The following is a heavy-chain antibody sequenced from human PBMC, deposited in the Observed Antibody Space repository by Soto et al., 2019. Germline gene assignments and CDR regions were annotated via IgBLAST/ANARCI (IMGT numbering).Heavy chain of an antibody. Sequence: PSETLSLTCTVSGGSMGSNYWTWIRQSPGKGLEWIGYIYYTGSTKYNPSLKSRVTISLDTSKNQFSLRLTSVTSADTAVYYRARGGSYGDFFDYWGQGAQVTVSS. J-gene: IGHJ4*02. V-gene: IGHV4-59*01. CDR3: ARGGSYGDFFDY. CDR1: GGSMGSNY. CDR2: IYYTGST. D-gene: IGHD4-17*01.